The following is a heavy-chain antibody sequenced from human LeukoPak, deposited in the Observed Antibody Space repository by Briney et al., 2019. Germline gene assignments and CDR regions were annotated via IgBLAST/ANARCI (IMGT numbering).Heavy chain of an antibody. V-gene: IGHV4-4*07. CDR2: ISTLGST. CDR1: GGYIYNYY. D-gene: IGHD1-26*01. Sequence: PSETLSLTCSVSGGYIYNYYWTWIRQPAGKGLEWIGHISTLGSTNYNPSLKSRVSMSVDTSNYHFSLKLSFVTAADMAIYYCARVAQYLVGASSTAFFEYWGQGTLVTVSS. J-gene: IGHJ4*02. CDR3: ARVAQYLVGASSTAFFEY.